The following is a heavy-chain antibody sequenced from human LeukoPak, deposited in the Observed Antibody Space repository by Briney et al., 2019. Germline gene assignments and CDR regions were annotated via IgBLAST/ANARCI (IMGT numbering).Heavy chain of an antibody. D-gene: IGHD3-16*01. V-gene: IGHV3-23*01. Sequence: RGGTLRLSCATSRFTFSNYAMGWVRQAPGKGLECVSAVSSSGNSAVYTDSVRGRFTISRDNSKNTILLQMNSLRAEHTAVYHCAKDQRSGEYDYGWVPIHMWAQGTMVTVSS. CDR1: RFTFSNYA. CDR2: VSSSGNSA. J-gene: IGHJ3*02. CDR3: AKDQRSGEYDYGWVPIHM.